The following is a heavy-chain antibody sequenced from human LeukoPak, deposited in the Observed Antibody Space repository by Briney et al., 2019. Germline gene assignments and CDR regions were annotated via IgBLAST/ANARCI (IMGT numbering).Heavy chain of an antibody. CDR3: AKDYYYDSSGYTDY. Sequence: GGSLRLSCAAPGFIDYTNYLTWVRQAPGKGLEWVSVIYVSGTTYYADSVKGRFTISRDNSKNTLYLQMNSLRAEDTAVYYCAKDYYYDSSGYTDYWGQGILVTVSS. J-gene: IGHJ4*02. CDR2: IYVSGTT. V-gene: IGHV3-53*01. D-gene: IGHD3-22*01. CDR1: GFIDYTNY.